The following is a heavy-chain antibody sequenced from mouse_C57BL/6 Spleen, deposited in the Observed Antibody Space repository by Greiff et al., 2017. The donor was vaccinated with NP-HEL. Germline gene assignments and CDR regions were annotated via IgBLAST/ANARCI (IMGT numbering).Heavy chain of an antibody. CDR3: ASSSSYYSNYELAY. CDR2: INPSNGGT. CDR1: GYTFTSYW. V-gene: IGHV1-53*01. D-gene: IGHD2-5*01. J-gene: IGHJ3*01. Sequence: VQLKQPGTELVKPGASVKLSCKASGYTFTSYWMHWVKQRPGQGLEWIGNINPSNGGTNYNEKFKSKATLTVDKSSSTAYMQLSSLTSEDSAVYYCASSSSYYSNYELAYWGQGTLVTVSA.